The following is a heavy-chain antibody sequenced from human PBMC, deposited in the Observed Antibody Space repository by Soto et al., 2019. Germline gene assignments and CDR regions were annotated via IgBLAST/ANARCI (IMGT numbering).Heavy chain of an antibody. CDR3: EVTTGY. CDR2: MSPDSGNT. V-gene: IGHV1-8*02. D-gene: IGHD1-1*01. CDR1: RYTFTDYD. J-gene: IGHJ4*02. Sequence: ASVKVSCKTSRYTFTDYDINWVRQAAGQGLEYMGWMSPDSGNTGYSQQFQGRVTMTSNTSTSTAYMELSSLTSEDKAVYYCEVTTGYWGQGTMVTVPQ.